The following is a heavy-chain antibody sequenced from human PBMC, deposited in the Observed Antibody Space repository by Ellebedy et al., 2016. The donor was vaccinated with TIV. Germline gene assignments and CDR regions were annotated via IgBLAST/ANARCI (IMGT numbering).Heavy chain of an antibody. Sequence: PGGSLRLSCAASGFTFSSYEMNWVRQAPGKGLEWVSYLGSSGVNIHYADSVRGRFTISRDNSKNSLYLQMNSLRAEDTAVYYCARDLVRYFDWAPAMDVWGQGTTVTVSS. CDR3: ARDLVRYFDWAPAMDV. CDR2: LGSSGVNI. CDR1: GFTFSSYE. V-gene: IGHV3-48*03. J-gene: IGHJ6*02. D-gene: IGHD3-9*01.